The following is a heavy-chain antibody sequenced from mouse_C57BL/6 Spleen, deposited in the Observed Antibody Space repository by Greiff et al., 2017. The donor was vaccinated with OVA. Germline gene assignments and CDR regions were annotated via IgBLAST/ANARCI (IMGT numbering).Heavy chain of an antibody. CDR2: IDPSDSYT. J-gene: IGHJ4*01. D-gene: IGHD1-1*01. CDR3: ARYYYGSELAMDY. Sequence: QVQLQQPGAELVKPGASVKLSCKASGYTFTSYWMQWVKQRPGQGLEWIGEIDPSDSYTNYNQKFKGKATLTVDTSSSTAYMQLSSLTSEDSAVYYCARYYYGSELAMDYWGQGTSVTVSS. V-gene: IGHV1-50*01. CDR1: GYTFTSYW.